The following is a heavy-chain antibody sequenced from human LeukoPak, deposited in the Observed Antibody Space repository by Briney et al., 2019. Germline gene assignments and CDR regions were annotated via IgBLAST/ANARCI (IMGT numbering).Heavy chain of an antibody. CDR1: GYTFTSCG. Sequence: ASVKVSCKASGYTFTSCGISWVRQAPGQGLEWMGWISAYNGNTNYAQKLQGRVTMTTDTSTSSAYMELRSLRSDDTAVYYCARGSSSWYYFDYWGQGTLVTVSS. CDR3: ARGSSSWYYFDY. V-gene: IGHV1-18*01. J-gene: IGHJ4*02. CDR2: ISAYNGNT. D-gene: IGHD6-13*01.